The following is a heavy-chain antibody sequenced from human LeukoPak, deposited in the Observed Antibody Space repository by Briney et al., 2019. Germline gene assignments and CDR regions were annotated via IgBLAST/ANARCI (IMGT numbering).Heavy chain of an antibody. CDR3: ATDRNWFDP. CDR1: GFTFNTAY. CDR2: LKSRGQGGTA. J-gene: IGHJ5*02. V-gene: IGHV3-15*01. Sequence: PGASLRLSCAASGFTFNTAYMSWLRQTPGKGLEWVGRLKSRGQGGTADYAAPVKGKFTISRDDSKNTLYLQMNSLKIEDTGVYYCATDRNWFDPWGQGTLVTVSS.